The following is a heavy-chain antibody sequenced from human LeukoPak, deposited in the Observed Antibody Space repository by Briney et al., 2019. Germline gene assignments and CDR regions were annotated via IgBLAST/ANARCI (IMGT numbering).Heavy chain of an antibody. J-gene: IGHJ4*02. CDR1: GFTFSSYA. CDR2: ISGSGGST. V-gene: IGHV3-23*01. D-gene: IGHD6-19*01. Sequence: PGGSLRLSCAASGFTFSSYAMSWVRQAPGKGLEWVSAISGSGGSTYYADSVKGRFTISRDNFKNTLYLQMNSLRAEDTAVYYCAKGQRIAVAGNFDYWGQGTLVTVSS. CDR3: AKGQRIAVAGNFDY.